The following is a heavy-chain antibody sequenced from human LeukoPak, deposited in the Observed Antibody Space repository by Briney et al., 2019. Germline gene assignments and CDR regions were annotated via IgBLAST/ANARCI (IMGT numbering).Heavy chain of an antibody. CDR2: IYYSGST. Sequence: SETLSLTCTVSGGSISSYYWSWIRQPPGKGLEWIGYIYYSGSTNYNPSLKSRVTISVDTSRNQFSLKLSSVTAADTAVYYCARAGTRGPRPIDYWGQGTLVTVSS. D-gene: IGHD4-17*01. J-gene: IGHJ4*02. CDR1: GGSISSYY. V-gene: IGHV4-59*01. CDR3: ARAGTRGPRPIDY.